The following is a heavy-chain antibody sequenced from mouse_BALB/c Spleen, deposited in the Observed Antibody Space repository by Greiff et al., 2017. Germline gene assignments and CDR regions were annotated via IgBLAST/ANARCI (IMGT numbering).Heavy chain of an antibody. CDR2: IFPGTGTT. Sequence: QVQLQQSGAELVKPGASVKLSCKTSGYTFTSYWIQWVKQRPGQGLGWIGEIFPGTGTTYYNEKFKGKATLTIDTSSSTAYMQLSSLTSEDSAVYVCARGEARANAMDYGGQGTSVTVSS. J-gene: IGHJ4*01. V-gene: IGHV1S132*01. D-gene: IGHD3-1*01. CDR1: GYTFTSYW. CDR3: ARGEARANAMDY.